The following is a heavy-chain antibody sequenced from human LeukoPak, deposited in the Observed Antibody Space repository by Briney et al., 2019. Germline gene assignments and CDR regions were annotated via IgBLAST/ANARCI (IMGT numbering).Heavy chain of an antibody. V-gene: IGHV3-74*01. J-gene: IGHJ4*02. CDR2: INPDGTDT. D-gene: IGHD1-26*01. Sequence: AGGSLRLSCAASGSTFSRSWMNWVRKAPGKGLMWVSRINPDGTDTTYADSVRGRFTIFRDNAKTTVYLQMNSLGADDTAVYYCVRFGGSPPAWGQGTLVTVSS. CDR3: VRFGGSPPA. CDR1: GSTFSRSW.